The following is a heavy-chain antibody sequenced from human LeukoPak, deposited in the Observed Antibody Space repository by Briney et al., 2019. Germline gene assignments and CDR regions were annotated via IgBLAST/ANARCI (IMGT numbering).Heavy chain of an antibody. V-gene: IGHV2-5*01. D-gene: IGHD3-10*01. CDR1: GFSLSTSGVG. J-gene: IGHJ5*02. Sequence: SGPTLVNPTQTLTLTCTFSGFSLSTSGVGVGWIRQPPGKALEWPALIYWNDDKRYSPSLKSRLTITKDTSKNQVVLTMTNMDPVDTATYYCAHSIAHHMVRGKDWFDPWGQGTLVTVSS. CDR3: AHSIAHHMVRGKDWFDP. CDR2: IYWNDDK.